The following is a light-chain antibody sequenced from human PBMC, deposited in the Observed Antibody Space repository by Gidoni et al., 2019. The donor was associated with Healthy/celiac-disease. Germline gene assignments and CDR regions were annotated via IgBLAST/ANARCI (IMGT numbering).Light chain of an antibody. CDR2: KAS. J-gene: IGKJ1*01. CDR1: QSISSW. CDR3: QQYNCYSRT. Sequence: DIQMTPSPSTLSASVGDRVTITCRASQSISSWLAWYQQKPGKAPKLLIYKASSLESGVPSRFSGSGSGTEFTLTSSSLQPDDFATYYCQQYNCYSRTFXQXTKVEIK. V-gene: IGKV1-5*03.